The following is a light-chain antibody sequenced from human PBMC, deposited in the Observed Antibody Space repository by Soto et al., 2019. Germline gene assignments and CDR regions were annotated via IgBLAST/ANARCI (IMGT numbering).Light chain of an antibody. CDR3: DTWDTNTQV. Sequence: QSLLTQSSSASASLGSSVKLTCTLSSGHSSYIIAWHQQQTGKAPRFLMTVEGSGNYNKGSGVPDRVSGSSAGADRYLTISNLQSEDEATYYCDTWDTNTQVFGGGTKLTVL. V-gene: IGLV4-60*03. J-gene: IGLJ2*01. CDR2: VEGSGNY. CDR1: SGHSSYI.